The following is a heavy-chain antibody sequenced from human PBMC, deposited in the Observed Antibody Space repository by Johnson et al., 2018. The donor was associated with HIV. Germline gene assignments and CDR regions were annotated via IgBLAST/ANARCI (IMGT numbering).Heavy chain of an antibody. Sequence: QVQLVESGGGVVQPGRSLRLSCAASGFTFSSYGMHWVRQAPGQGLEWVAVISNGGRNKDYADAVKGRFSISRDNSKNTLYLQLDSLRPEDTAVYYCARDKSTMIVVVPNDAFDIWGQGTMVTVSS. CDR3: ARDKSTMIVVVPNDAFDI. J-gene: IGHJ3*02. CDR1: GFTFSSYG. V-gene: IGHV3-30-3*01. CDR2: ISNGGRNK. D-gene: IGHD3-22*01.